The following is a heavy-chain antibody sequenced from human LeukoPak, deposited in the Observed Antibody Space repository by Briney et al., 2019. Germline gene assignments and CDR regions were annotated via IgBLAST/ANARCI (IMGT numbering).Heavy chain of an antibody. CDR3: ARGGSSGYYYNAFDI. Sequence: AGGSLRLSCAVSGFTVSSFEMNWVRQAPGKGLEWVSYVSISGSTIYADPVKGRFTIFRDNAKNSVHLQMNSLTAEDTAVYYCARGGSSGYYYNAFDIWGQGTMVTASS. CDR2: VSISGSTI. D-gene: IGHD3-22*01. V-gene: IGHV3-48*03. J-gene: IGHJ3*02. CDR1: GFTVSSFE.